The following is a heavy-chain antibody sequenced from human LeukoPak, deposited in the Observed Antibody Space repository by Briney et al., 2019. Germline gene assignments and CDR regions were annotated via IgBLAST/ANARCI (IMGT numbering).Heavy chain of an antibody. CDR2: IIPILGIA. D-gene: IGHD3-9*01. CDR3: ARVYDILTGYSQD. J-gene: IGHJ4*02. V-gene: IGHV1-69*04. Sequence: GASVKVPCKASGGTFSSYAISWVRQAPGQGLEWMGRIIPILGIANYAQKFQGRVTITADKSTSTAYMELSSLRSEDTAVYYCARVYDILTGYSQDWGQGTLVTVSS. CDR1: GGTFSSYA.